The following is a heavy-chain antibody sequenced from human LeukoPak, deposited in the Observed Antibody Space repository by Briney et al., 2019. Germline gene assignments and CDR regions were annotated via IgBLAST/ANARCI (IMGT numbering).Heavy chain of an antibody. Sequence: GGSLRLSCAASGFTFSRYWLSWVRQAPGKGLEWVADINQDESQKHYVDSVKGRFTISRDNAKNSLSLQMNSLRAEGTAVYYCARLLQQWPPINFDCWGQGTLVTVSS. CDR3: ARLLQQWPPINFDC. V-gene: IGHV3-7*01. D-gene: IGHD5-18*01. CDR1: GFTFSRYW. J-gene: IGHJ4*02. CDR2: INQDESQK.